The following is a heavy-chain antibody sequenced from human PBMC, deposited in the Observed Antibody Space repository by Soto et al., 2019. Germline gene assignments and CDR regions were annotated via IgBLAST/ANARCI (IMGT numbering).Heavy chain of an antibody. CDR1: GGSFSGYY. CDR2: INHSGST. J-gene: IGHJ6*02. V-gene: IGHV4-34*01. CDR3: ARAGYYGSGSYYTPYYYYGMDV. D-gene: IGHD3-10*01. Sequence: QVQLQQWGAGLLKPSETLSLTCAVYGGSFSGYYWSWIRQPPGKGLEWIGEINHSGSTNYNPSLNSRVTISVDTSKNQFSLKLSSVTAADTAVYYCARAGYYGSGSYYTPYYYYGMDVWGQGTTVTVSS.